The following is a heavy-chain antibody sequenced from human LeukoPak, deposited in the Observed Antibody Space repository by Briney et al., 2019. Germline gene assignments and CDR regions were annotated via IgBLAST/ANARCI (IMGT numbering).Heavy chain of an antibody. CDR1: GFTFSSYG. J-gene: IGHJ4*02. Sequence: GGSLRLSCAASGFTFSSYGMHWVRQAPGKGLEWVAVIWYDGSNKHYADSVKGRFTISRDNSKNTLYLQMNSLGAEDTAVYYCAKQRKGYNWNYFDYWGQGTLVTVSS. CDR3: AKQRKGYNWNYFDY. CDR2: IWYDGSNK. V-gene: IGHV3-33*06. D-gene: IGHD1-20*01.